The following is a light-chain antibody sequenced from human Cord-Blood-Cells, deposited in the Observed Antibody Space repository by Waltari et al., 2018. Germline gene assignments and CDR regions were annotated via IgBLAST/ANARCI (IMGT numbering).Light chain of an antibody. CDR2: GAS. CDR1: QRVSSN. J-gene: IGKJ1*01. V-gene: IGKV3-15*01. CDR3: QQYNNWPRT. Sequence: DIFMTQSPATLSVSPGERATLSCRASQRVSSNLAWYQQKPGQAPRILIYGASTRATGIPARFSGSGSGTEFTLTISSLQSEDFAVYYCQQYNNWPRTFGQGTKVEIK.